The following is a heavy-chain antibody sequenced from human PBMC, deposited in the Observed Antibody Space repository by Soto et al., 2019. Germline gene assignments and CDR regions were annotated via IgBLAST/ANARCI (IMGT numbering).Heavy chain of an antibody. CDR1: GFTFTSSA. J-gene: IGHJ4*02. CDR2: IVVGSGNT. CDR3: AAAGVESSSLWWPAGFDY. D-gene: IGHD6-13*01. Sequence: QMQLVQSGPEVKKPGTSVKVSCKASGFTFTSSAVQWVRQARGQRLEWIGWIVVGSGNTNYAQKFQERVTITRDMSTSTAYMELSSLRSEDTAVYYCAAAGVESSSLWWPAGFDYWGQGTLVTVSS. V-gene: IGHV1-58*01.